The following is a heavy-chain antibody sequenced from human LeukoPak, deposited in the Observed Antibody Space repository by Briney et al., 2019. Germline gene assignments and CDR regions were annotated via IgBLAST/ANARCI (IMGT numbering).Heavy chain of an antibody. CDR3: ARGYGGYTHDY. D-gene: IGHD5-12*01. V-gene: IGHV3-53*01. J-gene: IGHJ4*02. CDR1: GFTVSSDY. Sequence: GGSLRLSCAASGFTVSSDYMSWVRQAPGKGLEWVSVIYSGGSTYYADSVKGRFTTSRDASKNTLYLQMNSLRAEDTAVYFCARGYGGYTHDYWGQGTLVTVSS. CDR2: IYSGGST.